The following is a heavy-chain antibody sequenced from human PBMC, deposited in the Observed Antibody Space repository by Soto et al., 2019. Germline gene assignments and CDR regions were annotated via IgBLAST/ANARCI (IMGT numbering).Heavy chain of an antibody. CDR3: ARTLDSSGWYYDY. CDR2: INPNSGGT. J-gene: IGHJ4*02. Sequence: QVHLVQSGAEVKKPGASVKVSCKASGYTFTGYYMHWVRQAPGQGLEWMGWINPNSGGTNYAQKFQGWVTMTRDTSISTAYMELRRLRSDDTAVYYCARTLDSSGWYYDYWGQGTLVTVSS. CDR1: GYTFTGYY. D-gene: IGHD6-19*01. V-gene: IGHV1-2*04.